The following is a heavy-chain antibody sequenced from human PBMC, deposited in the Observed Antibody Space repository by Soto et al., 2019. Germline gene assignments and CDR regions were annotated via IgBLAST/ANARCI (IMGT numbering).Heavy chain of an antibody. CDR1: GFTFSSYA. CDR2: ISGSGGST. V-gene: IGHV3-23*01. J-gene: IGHJ4*02. Sequence: TGGSLRLSCAASGFTFSSYAMNWVRQAPGKGLEWVSAISGSGGSTYYADSVKGRFTISRDNSKNTLYLQMSSLRAEDTAVYYCAKDPGSYYYGSVRNSYFDYWGQGTLVTVSS. CDR3: AKDPGSYYYGSVRNSYFDY. D-gene: IGHD3-10*01.